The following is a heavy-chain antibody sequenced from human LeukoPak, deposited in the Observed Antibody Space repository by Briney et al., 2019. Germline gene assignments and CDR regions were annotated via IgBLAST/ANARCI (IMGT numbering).Heavy chain of an antibody. Sequence: PSQTLSLTCAVSGGSISSGGYSWSWIRQPPGKGLEWIGYIYHSGSTYYNPSLKSRVTISVDTSKNQFSLKLSSVTAADTAVYYCARPQNTRRYSGSRNYYYYGMDVWGQGTTVTVSS. CDR3: ARPQNTRRYSGSRNYYYYGMDV. J-gene: IGHJ6*02. D-gene: IGHD1-26*01. CDR2: IYHSGST. V-gene: IGHV4-30-2*01. CDR1: GGSISSGGYS.